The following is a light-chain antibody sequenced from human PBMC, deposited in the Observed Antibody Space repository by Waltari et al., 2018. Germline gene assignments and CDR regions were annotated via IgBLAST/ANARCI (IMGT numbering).Light chain of an antibody. CDR1: QGIGNA. CDR3: LQHNSYSYT. CDR2: GAS. J-gene: IGKJ2*01. Sequence: DIQMTQSPSSLSASVGDRVTITCRASQGIGNALGWFQQKPGRAPKRLIYGASTLQSGVPSRFSGSGSGTEFTLTISSLQPEDFATYYCLQHNSYSYTFGQWTKLDIK. V-gene: IGKV1-17*01.